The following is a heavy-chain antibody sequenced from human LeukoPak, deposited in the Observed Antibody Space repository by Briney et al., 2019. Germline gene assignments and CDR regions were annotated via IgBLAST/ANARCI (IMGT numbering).Heavy chain of an antibody. CDR3: ARKSYNWKFDY. CDR1: GGSFSGYY. CDR2: INHSGST. Sequence: SETLSLTCAAYGGSFSGYYWSWIRQPPGKGLEWIGEINHSGSTDYNPSLKSRVTISVDTSKNQLSLKLSSVTAADTAVYYCARKSYNWKFDYWGQGTLVTVSS. V-gene: IGHV4-34*01. J-gene: IGHJ4*02. D-gene: IGHD1-1*01.